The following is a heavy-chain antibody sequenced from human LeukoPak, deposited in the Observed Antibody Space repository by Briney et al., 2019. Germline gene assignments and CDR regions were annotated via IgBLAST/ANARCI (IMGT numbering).Heavy chain of an antibody. J-gene: IGHJ5*02. D-gene: IGHD3/OR15-3a*01. CDR3: ARRRARSRGLSFDP. CDR2: INHSGST. V-gene: IGHV4-34*01. Sequence: PSETLSLTCTVSGGSISSYYWSWIRQPPGKGLEWIGEINHSGSTNYNPSLKSRVTISVDTSKNQFSLKLSSVTAADTAVYYCARRRARSRGLSFDPWGQGTLVTVSS. CDR1: GGSISSYY.